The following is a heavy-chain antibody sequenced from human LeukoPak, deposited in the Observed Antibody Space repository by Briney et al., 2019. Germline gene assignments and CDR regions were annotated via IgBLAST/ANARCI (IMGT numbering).Heavy chain of an antibody. CDR2: INHSGST. CDR3: ARAQIPRRYSSGCLNDY. J-gene: IGHJ4*02. D-gene: IGHD6-19*01. Sequence: SETLSLTCAVYGGSFSGYYWSWIRQPPGKGLEWIGEINHSGSTNYNPSLKSRVTMSVDTSKNQFSLKLSSVTAADTAVYYCARAQIPRRYSSGCLNDYWGQGTLVTVSS. CDR1: GGSFSGYY. V-gene: IGHV4-34*01.